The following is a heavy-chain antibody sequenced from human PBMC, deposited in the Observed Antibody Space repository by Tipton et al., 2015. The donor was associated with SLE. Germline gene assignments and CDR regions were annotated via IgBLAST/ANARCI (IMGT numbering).Heavy chain of an antibody. CDR2: FYFSGSS. CDR3: ARHLGVIVAFEV. V-gene: IGHV4-59*01. Sequence: TLSLICSVSGVFISTYYWSWIRQSPGKGLEWIGFFYFSGSSQYNPSLKSRVAISADTSNNQFSLELRSVTAADTAVYYCARHLGVIVAFEVWGQGTVLTVSS. J-gene: IGHJ3*01. D-gene: IGHD3-10*01. CDR1: GVFISTYY.